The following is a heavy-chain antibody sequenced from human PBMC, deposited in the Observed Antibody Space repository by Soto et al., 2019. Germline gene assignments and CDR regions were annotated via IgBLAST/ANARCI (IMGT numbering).Heavy chain of an antibody. D-gene: IGHD2-2*02. V-gene: IGHV4-59*01. Sequence: SETLSLTCTVSGGSISSYYWSWIRQPPGKGLEWIGYIYYSGSTNYNPSLKSRVTILVDTSKNQFSLKLSSVTAADTAVYYCARDLGFCSSTSCYTWFDPWGQGTLVTVSS. CDR3: ARDLGFCSSTSCYTWFDP. CDR1: GGSISSYY. J-gene: IGHJ5*02. CDR2: IYYSGST.